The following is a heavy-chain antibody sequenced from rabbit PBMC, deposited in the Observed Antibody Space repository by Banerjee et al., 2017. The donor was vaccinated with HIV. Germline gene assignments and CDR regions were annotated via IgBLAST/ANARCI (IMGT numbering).Heavy chain of an antibody. V-gene: IGHV1S40*01. CDR2: IYVGSGGSD. J-gene: IGHJ4*01. D-gene: IGHD6-1*01. CDR3: ARDYIYGDADYAFGL. CDR1: GFSFSRNYH. Sequence: QSLEESGGDLVKPGASLTLTCTASGFSFSRNYHMCWVRQAPGKGLEWIACIYVGSGGSDYYADWAKGRFTISKTSSTTVTLQMTSLTAADTATYFCARDYIYGDADYAFGLWGPGTLVTVS.